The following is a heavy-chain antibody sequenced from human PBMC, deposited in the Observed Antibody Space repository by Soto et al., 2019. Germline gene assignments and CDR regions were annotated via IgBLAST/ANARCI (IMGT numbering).Heavy chain of an antibody. Sequence: QVQLVQSGAEVKKPGASVKVSCKASGYTFTSYDINWVRQATGQGLEWMGWMNPNSGNTGYAQKFQGRVTMTRNTSISTAYMELSSLRSEDTAVYYWARADDYDRSGYLLPCGYWGQGTLVTVSS. CDR1: GYTFTSYD. CDR2: MNPNSGNT. J-gene: IGHJ4*02. CDR3: ARADDYDRSGYLLPCGY. V-gene: IGHV1-8*01. D-gene: IGHD3-22*01.